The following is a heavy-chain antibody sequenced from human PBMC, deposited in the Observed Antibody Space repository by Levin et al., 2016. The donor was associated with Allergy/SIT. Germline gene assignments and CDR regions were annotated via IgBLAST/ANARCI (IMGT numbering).Heavy chain of an antibody. J-gene: IGHJ6*02. CDR2: ISYDGSNK. Sequence: GESLKISCAASGFTFSSYAMHWVRQAPGKGLEWVAVISYDGSNKYYADSVKGRFTISRDNSKNTLYLQMNSLRAEDTAVYYCARGTLPSRYFDWLGYYGMDVWGQGTTVTVSS. D-gene: IGHD3-9*01. V-gene: IGHV3-30*04. CDR3: ARGTLPSRYFDWLGYYGMDV. CDR1: GFTFSSYA.